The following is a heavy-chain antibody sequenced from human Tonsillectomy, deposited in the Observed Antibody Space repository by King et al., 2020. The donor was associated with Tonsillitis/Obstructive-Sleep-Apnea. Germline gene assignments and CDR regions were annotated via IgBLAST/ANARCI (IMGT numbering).Heavy chain of an antibody. V-gene: IGHV4-34*01. CDR3: ARGRKWRSSSQHYYYYYMDV. Sequence: VQLQQWGAGLLKPSETLSLTCAVYGGSFSGYYWSWIRQPPGKGLEWIGEINHSGSTNYNPSLKSRVTISVDTSKNQFSLKLSSVTAADTAVYYCARGRKWRSSSQHYYYYYMDVWGKGTTVTVSS. J-gene: IGHJ6*03. D-gene: IGHD6-6*01. CDR2: INHSGST. CDR1: GGSFSGYY.